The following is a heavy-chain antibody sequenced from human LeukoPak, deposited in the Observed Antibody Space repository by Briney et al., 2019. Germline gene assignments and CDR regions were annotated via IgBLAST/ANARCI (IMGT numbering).Heavy chain of an antibody. CDR2: ISSSSSYI. J-gene: IGHJ4*02. V-gene: IGHV3-21*01. Sequence: PGGSLRLSCAASGFTFSSYSMNWVRQAPGKGLEWVSSISSSSSYIYYADSVKGRFTISRDNAKNSLYLQMNGLRAEDTAVYYCARDSGYDYVWGSYRLDYWGQGTLVTVSS. CDR3: ARDSGYDYVWGSYRLDY. D-gene: IGHD3-16*02. CDR1: GFTFSSYS.